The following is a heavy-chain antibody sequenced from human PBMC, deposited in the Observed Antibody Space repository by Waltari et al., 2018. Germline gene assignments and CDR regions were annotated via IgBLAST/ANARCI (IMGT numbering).Heavy chain of an antibody. D-gene: IGHD3-10*01. Sequence: EVHLVESGGASVQPGRSLRLSCAASGFNFDDYAINWVRQAPGKGLEWVSGISWDCSIVNYADSVKGRFSISRDNAKKSLHLQMNSLKPDDTALYYCVKAMYGSGTTEFDSWGQGTLVTVSS. CDR1: GFNFDDYA. CDR3: VKAMYGSGTTEFDS. CDR2: ISWDCSIV. V-gene: IGHV3-9*01. J-gene: IGHJ4*02.